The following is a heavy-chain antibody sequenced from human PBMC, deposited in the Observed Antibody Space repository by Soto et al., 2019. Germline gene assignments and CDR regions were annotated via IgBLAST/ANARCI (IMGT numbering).Heavy chain of an antibody. D-gene: IGHD6-6*01. CDR1: GGKSSGISYY. J-gene: IGHJ5*02. CDR2: IYYSGST. CDR3: AGGREYSSSDWFDP. V-gene: IGHV4-39*01. Sequence: ASEPLRVTCTVAGGKSSGISYYWGRIRQPPGKGLEWIGSIYYSGSTYYNPSLKSRVTISVDTSKNQFSLKLSSVTAADTAVYYCAGGREYSSSDWFDPWGQGTLVTVSS.